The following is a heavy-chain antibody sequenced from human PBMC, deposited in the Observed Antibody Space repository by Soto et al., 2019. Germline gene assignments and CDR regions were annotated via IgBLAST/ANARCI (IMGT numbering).Heavy chain of an antibody. J-gene: IGHJ6*03. V-gene: IGHV1-18*01. CDR2: ISAYNGNT. CDR1: GYTFTSYG. CDR3: ARADDVVVVAATHYYYYMDV. D-gene: IGHD2-15*01. Sequence: ASVKVSCKASGYTFTSYGISWVRQAPGQGLEWMGWISAYNGNTNYAQKLQGRVTMTTDTSTSTAYMELRSLRSDDTAVYYCARADDVVVVAATHYYYYMDVWGKGTTVTVSS.